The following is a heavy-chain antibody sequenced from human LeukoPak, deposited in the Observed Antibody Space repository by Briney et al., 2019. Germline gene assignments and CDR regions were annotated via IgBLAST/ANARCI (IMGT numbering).Heavy chain of an antibody. J-gene: IGHJ4*02. CDR2: ISYGGSNK. CDR1: GFTFSSYA. CDR3: VPNCSGGSCYSGHFDY. Sequence: PGRSLRLSCAASGFTFSSYAMHWVRQAPGKGLEWVAVISYGGSNKYYADSVKGRFTISRDNSKNTLYLQMNSLRAEDTAVYYCVPNCSGGSCYSGHFDYWGQGTLVTVSS. V-gene: IGHV3-30*04. D-gene: IGHD2-15*01.